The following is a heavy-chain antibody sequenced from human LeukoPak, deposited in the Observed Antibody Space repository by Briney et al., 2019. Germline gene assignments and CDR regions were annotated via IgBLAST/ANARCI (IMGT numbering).Heavy chain of an antibody. CDR2: FDPEDGET. CDR1: GYTLTELS. V-gene: IGHV1-24*01. D-gene: IGHD3-10*01. Sequence: ASVKVSCKVSGYTLTELSMHWVRQAPGKGLEWMGGFDPEDGETIYAQKFQGRVTMTEDTSTDIAYMELSSLRSVDTAVYYCATAYGGPNWFYPWGQGTLVTVSS. J-gene: IGHJ5*02. CDR3: ATAYGGPNWFYP.